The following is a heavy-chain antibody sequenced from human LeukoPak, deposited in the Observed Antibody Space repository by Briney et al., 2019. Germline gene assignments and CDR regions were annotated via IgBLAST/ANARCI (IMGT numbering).Heavy chain of an antibody. J-gene: IGHJ4*02. V-gene: IGHV3-23*01. CDR3: AKSPYSGSYWFDY. CDR2: ISGSGGST. Sequence: GGSLRPSCAASGFTFSSYAMSWVRQAPGKGLEWVSAISGSGGSTYYADSVKGRFTISRDNSKNTLYLQMNSLRAEDTAVYYCAKSPYSGSYWFDYWGQGTLVTVSS. CDR1: GFTFSSYA. D-gene: IGHD1-26*01.